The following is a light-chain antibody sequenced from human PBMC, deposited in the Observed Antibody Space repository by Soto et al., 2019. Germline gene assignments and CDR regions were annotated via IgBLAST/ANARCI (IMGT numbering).Light chain of an antibody. J-gene: IGKJ1*01. CDR1: QSVSSN. CDR3: QQYNNWPWT. Sequence: EIVMTQSPAPRSVSPGERATLSCRAGQSVSSNLAWYQQRPGQTPRLLIYGASTRATGIPARFSGSGSGTEVTLTISSLQSEDFAVYYCQQYNNWPWTFGQGTKVEIK. V-gene: IGKV3-15*01. CDR2: GAS.